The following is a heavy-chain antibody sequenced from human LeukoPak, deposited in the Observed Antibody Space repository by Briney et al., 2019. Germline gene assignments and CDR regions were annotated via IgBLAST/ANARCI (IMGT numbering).Heavy chain of an antibody. CDR1: GFTFSSYS. CDR3: ARGGGDYFDY. V-gene: IGHV3-21*01. J-gene: IGHJ4*02. CDR2: ISDSRTYI. D-gene: IGHD2-21*01. Sequence: PWGSLRLSCAASGFTFSSYSMTWVRQAPGKGLEWVSSISDSRTYIYYADSLKGRFTISRDDAKNSLYLQTNSLRAEDTAVCYCARGGGDYFDYWGQGTLVTVSS.